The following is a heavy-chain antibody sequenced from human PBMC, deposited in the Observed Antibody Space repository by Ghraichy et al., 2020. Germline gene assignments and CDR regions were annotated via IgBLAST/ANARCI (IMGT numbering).Heavy chain of an antibody. CDR1: GFTFTSSA. Sequence: SVKVSCKASGFTFTSSAMQWVRQARGQRLEWIGWIVVGSGNTNYAQKFQERVTITRDMSTSTAYMELSSLRSEDTAVYYCAAPSVGYYSNLDYYYGMDVWGQGTTVTVSS. J-gene: IGHJ6*02. CDR2: IVVGSGNT. CDR3: AAPSVGYYSNLDYYYGMDV. D-gene: IGHD4-11*01. V-gene: IGHV1-58*02.